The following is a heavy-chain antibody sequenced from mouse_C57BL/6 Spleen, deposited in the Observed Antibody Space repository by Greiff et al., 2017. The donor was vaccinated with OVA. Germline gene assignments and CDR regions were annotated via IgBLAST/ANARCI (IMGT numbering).Heavy chain of an antibody. CDR2: IYPGDGDT. CDR1: GYAFSSSW. J-gene: IGHJ2*01. D-gene: IGHD2-5*01. Sequence: VQLQQSGPELVKPGASVKISCKASGYAFSSSWMNWVKQRPGKGLEWIGRIYPGDGDTNYNGKFKGKATLTADKSSSTAYMQLSSLTSEDSAVYFCAGYSNYEYYFDYWGQGTTLTVSS. V-gene: IGHV1-82*01. CDR3: AGYSNYEYYFDY.